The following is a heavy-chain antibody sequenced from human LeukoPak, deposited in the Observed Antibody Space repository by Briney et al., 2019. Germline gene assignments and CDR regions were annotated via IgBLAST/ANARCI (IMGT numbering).Heavy chain of an antibody. CDR1: GFTFSSYA. CDR3: ATISGSFEYLDY. J-gene: IGHJ4*02. V-gene: IGHV3-23*01. D-gene: IGHD1-26*01. CDR2: MSASGGAT. Sequence: PGGSLRLSCAASGFTFSSYAMSWVRQAPGKGLEWVSGMSASGGATYSAESVRGRFIISRDNSKNTLYLQMNSLRVDDTAAYYCATISGSFEYLDYWGQGTLVTVSS.